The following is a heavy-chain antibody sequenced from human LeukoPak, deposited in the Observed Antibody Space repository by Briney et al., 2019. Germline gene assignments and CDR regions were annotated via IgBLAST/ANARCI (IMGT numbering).Heavy chain of an antibody. J-gene: IGHJ6*03. CDR1: GASISSYY. CDR3: ARDLEGFAEYYMDV. V-gene: IGHV4-59*01. Sequence: SETLSLTCTVSGASISSYYWSWLRQPPGKGLEWSGYIYYSGSTNYNPSLNSRVTISVDTSKNQFSLKLSSVPAADTAVYYCARDLEGFAEYYMDVWGKGTTVTVSS. D-gene: IGHD3-3*01. CDR2: IYYSGST.